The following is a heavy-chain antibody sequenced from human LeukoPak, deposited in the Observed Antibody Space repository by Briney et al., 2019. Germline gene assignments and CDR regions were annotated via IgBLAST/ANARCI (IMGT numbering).Heavy chain of an antibody. Sequence: SETLSLTCAVYGGSFSGYYWSWIRQPPGKGLEWIGEINHSGSTNYNPSLKSRVTISVDTSKNQFSLKLSSVTAADTAVYYCARDQTYYYDSSGLNWFDPWGQGTLVTVSS. CDR3: ARDQTYYYDSSGLNWFDP. CDR2: INHSGST. D-gene: IGHD3-22*01. V-gene: IGHV4-34*01. CDR1: GGSFSGYY. J-gene: IGHJ5*02.